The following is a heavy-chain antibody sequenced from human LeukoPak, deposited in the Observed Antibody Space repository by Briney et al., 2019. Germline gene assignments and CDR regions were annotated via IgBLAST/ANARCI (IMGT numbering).Heavy chain of an antibody. CDR3: AVKWTYDGFDI. J-gene: IGHJ3*02. Sequence: GGSLRLSCAASGFTFSSYWMHWVRQAPGKGLLWFSRINSDGSTTTYAAPMKCRFTISRDNAKNTLYLQMNSLRAEDTAVYYCAVKWTYDGFDIWGQGTMVTVSS. V-gene: IGHV3-74*01. CDR2: INSDGSTT. CDR1: GFTFSSYW. D-gene: IGHD1-26*01.